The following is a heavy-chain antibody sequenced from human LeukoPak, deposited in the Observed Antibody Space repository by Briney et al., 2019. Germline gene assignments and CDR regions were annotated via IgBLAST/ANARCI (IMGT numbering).Heavy chain of an antibody. Sequence: GESLKISCKGSGYNFTNYWIGWVRQMPGKGLEWMGIIYPGDSDTRYSPSFLGQVTISADKSISTAYLQWSSLKASDTAMYYCARFSSSSSSPYGMDVWGQGTTVTVSS. CDR2: IYPGDSDT. D-gene: IGHD6-6*01. CDR1: GYNFTNYW. J-gene: IGHJ6*02. V-gene: IGHV5-51*01. CDR3: ARFSSSSSSPYGMDV.